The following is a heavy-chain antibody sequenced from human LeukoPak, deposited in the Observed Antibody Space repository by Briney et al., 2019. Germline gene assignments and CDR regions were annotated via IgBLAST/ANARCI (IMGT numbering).Heavy chain of an antibody. Sequence: VASVKVSCTASGGTFSSNGISWVRQAPGQGPEWIGGIIPISGTPKYAQKFQGRVTITADKSTSTAYMELSSLRSEDTAVYYCARGSYYDSSGKGYYFDYWGQGTLVTVSS. J-gene: IGHJ4*02. CDR3: ARGSYYDSSGKGYYFDY. CDR2: IIPISGTP. V-gene: IGHV1-69*06. CDR1: GGTFSSNG. D-gene: IGHD3-22*01.